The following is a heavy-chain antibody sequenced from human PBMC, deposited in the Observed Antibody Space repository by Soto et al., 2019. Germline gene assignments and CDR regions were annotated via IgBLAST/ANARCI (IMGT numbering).Heavy chain of an antibody. D-gene: IGHD3-10*01. V-gene: IGHV4-31*03. J-gene: IGHJ4*02. CDR2: IYYSGST. CDR1: GGSISSGGYY. CDR3: ARDRSRGSFDY. Sequence: SETLSLTCTVSGGSISSGGYYWSWIRQHPGKGLEWIGYIYYSGSTYYNPSLKSRVTISVDTSKNQFSLKLSSVTAADTEVYYCARDRSRGSFDYWGQGTLVTVSS.